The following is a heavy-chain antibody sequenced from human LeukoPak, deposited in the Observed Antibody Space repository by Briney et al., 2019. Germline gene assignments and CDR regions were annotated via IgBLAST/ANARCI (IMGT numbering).Heavy chain of an antibody. CDR2: ISYDGSNK. D-gene: IGHD3-16*01. CDR3: AKDGTWASWD. J-gene: IGHJ4*02. CDR1: GFTFSSYA. V-gene: IGHV3-30-3*01. Sequence: GGSLRLSCAASGFTFSSYAMHWVRQAPGKGLEWVAVISYDGSNKYYADSVKGRFTISRDNSKNTLYLQMNSLRAEDTAVYYCAKDGTWASWDWGQGTLVTVSS.